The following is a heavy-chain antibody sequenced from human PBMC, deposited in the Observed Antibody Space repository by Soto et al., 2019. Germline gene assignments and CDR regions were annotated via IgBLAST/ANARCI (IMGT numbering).Heavy chain of an antibody. D-gene: IGHD6-6*01. Sequence: GGSLRLSCAASGFTFSSYAMSWVRQAPGKGLEWVSAISGSGGSTYYADSVKGRFTISRDNSKNTLYLQMNSLRAEDTAVYYCAKDLELVTLCYYYGMDVWGQGTTVTVSS. J-gene: IGHJ6*02. V-gene: IGHV3-23*01. CDR3: AKDLELVTLCYYYGMDV. CDR1: GFTFSSYA. CDR2: ISGSGGST.